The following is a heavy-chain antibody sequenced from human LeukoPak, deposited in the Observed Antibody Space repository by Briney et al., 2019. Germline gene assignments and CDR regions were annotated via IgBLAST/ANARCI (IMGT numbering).Heavy chain of an antibody. D-gene: IGHD6-13*01. V-gene: IGHV3-53*01. J-gene: IGHJ4*02. Sequence: GGSLRLSCAASGFTFSSYSMNWVRQAPGKGLEWVSVIYSGGSTYYADSVKGRFTISRDNSKNTLYLQMNSLRAEDTAVYYCARTLFGKAAAGTGYFDYWGQGTLVTVSS. CDR1: GFTFSSYS. CDR3: ARTLFGKAAAGTGYFDY. CDR2: IYSGGST.